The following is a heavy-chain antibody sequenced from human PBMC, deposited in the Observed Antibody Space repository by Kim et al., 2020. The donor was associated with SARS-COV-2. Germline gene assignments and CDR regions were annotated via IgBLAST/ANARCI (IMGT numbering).Heavy chain of an antibody. Sequence: GGSPRLSCAASGFTFSSYAMHWVRQAPGKGLEWVAVISYDGSNKYYADSVKGRFTISRDNSKNTLYLQMNSLRAEDTAVYYCARDGLHYSGKYYFDYWG. J-gene: IGHJ4*01. D-gene: IGHD1-26*01. CDR3: ARDGLHYSGKYYFDY. CDR2: ISYDGSNK. CDR1: GFTFSSYA. V-gene: IGHV3-30-3*01.